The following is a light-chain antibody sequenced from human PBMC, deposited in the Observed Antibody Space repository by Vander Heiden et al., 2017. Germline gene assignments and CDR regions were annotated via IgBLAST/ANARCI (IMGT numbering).Light chain of an antibody. CDR2: KAS. V-gene: IGKV1-5*03. J-gene: IGKJ3*01. CDR3: QQQDSCRVT. Sequence: DIQMTQFPSTLSASIGDRVTITCRASQSTSRWLAWYQQKPGKAPKLLVYKASTLESGVPSRFSGSGSGTEFTLTISSLQPDDFATYYCQQQDSCRVTFGHGTNVDVK. CDR1: QSTSRW.